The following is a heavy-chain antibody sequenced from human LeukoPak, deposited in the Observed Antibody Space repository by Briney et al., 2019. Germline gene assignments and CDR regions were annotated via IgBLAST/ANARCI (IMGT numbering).Heavy chain of an antibody. Sequence: GGSLRLPCAASGFTSSSYSMNWVRQAPGKGLEWVSSISSSSSYIYYADSVKGRFTISRDNAKNSLYLQMNSLRAEDTAVYYCARDHYYDSSGYYYGFDYWGQGTLVTVSS. CDR3: ARDHYYDSSGYYYGFDY. CDR1: GFTSSSYS. V-gene: IGHV3-21*01. J-gene: IGHJ4*02. CDR2: ISSSSSYI. D-gene: IGHD3-22*01.